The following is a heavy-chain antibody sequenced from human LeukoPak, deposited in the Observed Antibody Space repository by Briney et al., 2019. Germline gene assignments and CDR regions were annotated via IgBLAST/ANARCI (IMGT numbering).Heavy chain of an antibody. V-gene: IGHV1-18*04. D-gene: IGHD6-19*01. J-gene: IGHJ4*02. CDR2: ISAYNGNT. CDR3: ASCPLSSGPPFDY. CDR1: GYTFTGYY. Sequence: ASVKVSCKASGYTFTGYYMHWVRQAPGQGLEWMGWISAYNGNTNYAQKLQGRVTMTTDTSTSTAYMELRSLRSDDTAVYYCASCPLSSGPPFDYWGQGTLVTVSS.